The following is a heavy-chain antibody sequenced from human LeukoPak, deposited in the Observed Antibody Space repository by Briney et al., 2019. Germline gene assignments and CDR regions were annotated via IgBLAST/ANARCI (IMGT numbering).Heavy chain of an antibody. CDR3: ARDSSGWYHWFDP. Sequence: GSVKVSCKASGYTFTGYYMHWVRQAPGQGLEWMGWINPNSGGTNYAQKFQGRVTMTRDTSISTAYMELSRLRSDDTAVYYCARDSSGWYHWFDPWGRGTLVTVS. V-gene: IGHV1-2*02. CDR1: GYTFTGYY. J-gene: IGHJ5*02. CDR2: INPNSGGT. D-gene: IGHD6-19*01.